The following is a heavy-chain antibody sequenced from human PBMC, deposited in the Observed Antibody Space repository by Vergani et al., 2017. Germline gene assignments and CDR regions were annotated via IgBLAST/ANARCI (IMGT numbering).Heavy chain of an antibody. CDR3: ARGCISTADGFSEVDY. V-gene: IGHV1-8*01. J-gene: IGHJ4*02. CDR2: MNPNSGNT. D-gene: IGHD6-13*01. CDR1: GYTFTSYD. Sequence: QVQLVQSGAEVKKPGASVKVSCKASGYTFTSYDINWVRQATGQGLEWMGWMNPNSGNTGYAQKFQGRVTMTRYTSISTAYMELSSLRSEDTAVYYCARGCISTADGFSEVDYWGQGTLVTVAS.